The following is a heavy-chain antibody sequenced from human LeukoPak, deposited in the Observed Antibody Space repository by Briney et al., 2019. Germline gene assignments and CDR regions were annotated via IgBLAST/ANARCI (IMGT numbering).Heavy chain of an antibody. J-gene: IGHJ4*02. Sequence: SETLSLTCTVSGGSISSSSYYWGWIRQPPGKGLEWIGSIYYSGSTYYNPSLKSRATISVDTSKNQFSLKLSPVTAADTAVYYCARDHYYDSSGSDYWGQGTLVTVSS. CDR3: ARDHYYDSSGSDY. V-gene: IGHV4-39*07. D-gene: IGHD3-22*01. CDR2: IYYSGST. CDR1: GGSISSSSYY.